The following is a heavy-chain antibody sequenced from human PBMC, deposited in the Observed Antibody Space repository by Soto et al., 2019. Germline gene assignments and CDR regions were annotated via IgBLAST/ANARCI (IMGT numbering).Heavy chain of an antibody. CDR1: GYTFTGYA. Sequence: QVQLVPSGAEEKKPGASVKVSCQTSGYTFTGYAIHWVRQAPGQRLEWMGWINAGNGNTKYSQKFQGRVTMTRDTAANTASRSLSSLRSGDTAINAIARTAVTPSGGLIGLLDS. V-gene: IGHV1-3*05. J-gene: IGHJ5*01. CDR3: ARTAVTPSGGLIGLLDS. D-gene: IGHD3-16*02. CDR2: INAGNGNT.